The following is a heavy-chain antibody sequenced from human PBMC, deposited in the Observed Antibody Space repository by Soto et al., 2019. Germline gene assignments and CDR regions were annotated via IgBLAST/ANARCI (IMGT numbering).Heavy chain of an antibody. Sequence: GESLKISCKGSGYTFTNYWIGWVRQMPGKGLEWMGIIYPGDSETRYSPSFQGQVSISADKSISTAYLQWSSLKASDTAMYYCARLLYGGNYRHFDYWGQGTLVTVSS. CDR1: GYTFTNYW. D-gene: IGHD4-17*01. CDR2: IYPGDSET. CDR3: ARLLYGGNYRHFDY. J-gene: IGHJ4*02. V-gene: IGHV5-51*01.